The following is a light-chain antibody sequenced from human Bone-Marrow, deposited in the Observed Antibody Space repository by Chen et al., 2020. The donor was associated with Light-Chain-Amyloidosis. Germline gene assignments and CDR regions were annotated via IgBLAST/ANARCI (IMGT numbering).Light chain of an antibody. V-gene: IGLV3-25*03. J-gene: IGLJ2*01. CDR1: FLPKQY. Sequence: SYELTQPPSVSVSPGQTARITCSGDFLPKQYASWSLQKAGQAPVMVIYQDIKRPSGIPERFSGSSSGATVTLTISEVQAEDEADDYCQSVDNSGSWVFGGGTELTVL. CDR2: QDI. CDR3: QSVDNSGSWV.